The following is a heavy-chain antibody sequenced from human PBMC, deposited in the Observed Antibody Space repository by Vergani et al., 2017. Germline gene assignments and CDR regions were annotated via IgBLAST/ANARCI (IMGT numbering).Heavy chain of an antibody. V-gene: IGHV4-59*01. CDR1: GGSISSYY. Sequence: QVQLQESGPGLVKPSETLSLTCTVSGGSISSYYWSWIRQPPGKGLEWIGYIYYSGSTNYNPSLKSRVTISVDTSKNQFSLKLSSVTAADTAVYYCARESRYNWNVPPWFDPWGQGTLVTVSS. CDR2: IYYSGST. CDR3: ARESRYNWNVPPWFDP. D-gene: IGHD1-1*01. J-gene: IGHJ5*02.